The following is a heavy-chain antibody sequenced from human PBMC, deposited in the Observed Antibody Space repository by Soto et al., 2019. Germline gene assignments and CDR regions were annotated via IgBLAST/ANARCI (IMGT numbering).Heavy chain of an antibody. CDR2: INPNSGGT. J-gene: IGHJ4*02. V-gene: IGHV1-2*04. Sequence: ASVEVYCKASGYTFTGYYMHWVRQAPGQGLEWMGWINPNSGGTNYAQKFQGWVTMTRDTSISTAYMELSRLRSDDTAVYYCARSGYCSGGSCYNPNPFDYWGQGTLVTVSS. CDR1: GYTFTGYY. CDR3: ARSGYCSGGSCYNPNPFDY. D-gene: IGHD2-15*01.